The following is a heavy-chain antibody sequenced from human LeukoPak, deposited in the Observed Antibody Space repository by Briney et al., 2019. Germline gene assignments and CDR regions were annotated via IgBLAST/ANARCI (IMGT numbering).Heavy chain of an antibody. CDR1: GGTFSSYA. J-gene: IGHJ4*02. V-gene: IGHV1-69*13. Sequence: GASVKVSCKASGGTFSSYAISWVRQAPGQGLEWMGGIIPIFGTANYAQKFQGRVTITADESTSTAYMELSSLRSEDTAVYYCASFGQLVPPFDYWGQGTLVTVSS. CDR2: IIPIFGTA. D-gene: IGHD6-6*01. CDR3: ASFGQLVPPFDY.